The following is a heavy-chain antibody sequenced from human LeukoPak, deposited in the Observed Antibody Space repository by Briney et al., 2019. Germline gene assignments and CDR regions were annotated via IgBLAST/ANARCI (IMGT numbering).Heavy chain of an antibody. V-gene: IGHV4-34*01. CDR3: ARGNWYDYVWGSYRPPYYFDY. J-gene: IGHJ4*02. D-gene: IGHD3-16*02. CDR1: GGSFSGYY. CDR2: INHSGST. Sequence: SETLSLTCAVYGGSFSGYYWSWIRQPPGKGLEWLGEINHSGSTNYNPSLKSRVTISVDTSKNQFSLKLSSVTAADTAVYYCARGNWYDYVWGSYRPPYYFDYWGQGTLVTVSS.